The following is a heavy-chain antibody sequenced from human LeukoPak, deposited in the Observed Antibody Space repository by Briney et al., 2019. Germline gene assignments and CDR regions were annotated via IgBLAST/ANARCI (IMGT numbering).Heavy chain of an antibody. CDR3: AREGRGEYFDY. J-gene: IGHJ4*02. D-gene: IGHD3-10*01. CDR2: INQDGSEK. CDR1: GFTLSSYW. Sequence: GGSLRLSCAASGFTLSSYWMKWGRQAPGEGREWGANINQDGSEKYYVDSVKGRFTISRDNGKNSLYLQLNSLRAEATAVYYCAREGRGEYFDYWGQGNLVTVSS. V-gene: IGHV3-7*01.